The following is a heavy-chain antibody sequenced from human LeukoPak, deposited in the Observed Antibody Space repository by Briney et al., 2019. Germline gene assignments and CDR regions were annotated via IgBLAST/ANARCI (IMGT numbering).Heavy chain of an antibody. CDR3: ARDDSFFDY. Sequence: ASVKVSCKASGYTFTGYYMHWVRQAPGQGLEWMGWINPNSGGTNYAQKLQDRVTMTTDTSTSTAYMDLRSLRPDDTAVYYCARDDSFFDYWGQGTLVTVSS. CDR2: INPNSGGT. V-gene: IGHV1-2*02. J-gene: IGHJ4*02. CDR1: GYTFTGYY. D-gene: IGHD2-21*01.